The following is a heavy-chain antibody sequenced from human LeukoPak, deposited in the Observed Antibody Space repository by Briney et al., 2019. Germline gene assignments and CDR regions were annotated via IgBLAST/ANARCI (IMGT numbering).Heavy chain of an antibody. CDR1: GITLSNYG. J-gene: IGHJ4*02. CDR2: IRGSGGST. CDR3: AKRGVMIRVILVGFHKEAYYFDS. D-gene: IGHD3-10*01. V-gene: IGHV3-23*01. Sequence: PGGSLRLSCAVSGITLSNYGMSWVRQAPGKGLEWVAGIRGSGGSTNYADSVKGRFTISRDNSKNTLYLHMSSLRAEDTAVYFCAKRGVMIRVILVGFHKEAYYFDSWGQGALVTVSS.